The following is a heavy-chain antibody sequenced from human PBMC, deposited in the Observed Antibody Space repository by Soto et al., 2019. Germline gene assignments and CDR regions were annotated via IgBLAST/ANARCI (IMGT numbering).Heavy chain of an antibody. V-gene: IGHV3-23*01. J-gene: IGHJ4*02. CDR1: GFTFSSYA. D-gene: IGHD4-4*01. Sequence: GGSLRLSCAASGFTFSSYAMSWVRQAPGKGLEWVSAISGSGGSTYCADSVKGRFTISRDNSKNTLYLQMNSLRAEDTAVYYCAKWSSYSNTDLDSVYWGQGTLVTVSS. CDR2: ISGSGGST. CDR3: AKWSSYSNTDLDSVY.